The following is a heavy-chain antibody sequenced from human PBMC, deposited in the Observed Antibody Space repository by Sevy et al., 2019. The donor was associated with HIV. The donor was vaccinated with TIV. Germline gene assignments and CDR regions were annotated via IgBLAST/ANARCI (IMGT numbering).Heavy chain of an antibody. V-gene: IGHV3-30*18. CDR2: ISYDGSNK. CDR1: GFTFSSYG. D-gene: IGHD1-1*01. Sequence: GGSLRLSCAASGFTFSSYGMHWVRQAPGKGLEWVAVISYDGSNKYYADSVKGRFTISRDNSKNTLYLQMNILRAEDTAVYYCAKDAGGTGYSYGMDVWGQGTTVTVSS. J-gene: IGHJ6*02. CDR3: AKDAGGTGYSYGMDV.